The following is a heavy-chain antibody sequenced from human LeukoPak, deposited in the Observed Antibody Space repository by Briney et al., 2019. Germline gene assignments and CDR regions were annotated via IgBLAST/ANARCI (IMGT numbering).Heavy chain of an antibody. V-gene: IGHV3-48*02. CDR1: RFTFSNYN. D-gene: IGHD6-19*01. J-gene: IGHJ4*02. Sequence: GGSLRLSCAASRFTFSNYNMNWVRQAPGKGLEWVSYITSRSSSIYYADSVKGRFTISRDNAQNSLYLQMNSLRDGDTAVDYCARVPYSTGTYDYWGQGTLVTVSS. CDR3: ARVPYSTGTYDY. CDR2: ITSRSSSI.